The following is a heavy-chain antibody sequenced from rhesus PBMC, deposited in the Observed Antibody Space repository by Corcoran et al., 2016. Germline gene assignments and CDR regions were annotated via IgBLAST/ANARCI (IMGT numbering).Heavy chain of an antibody. CDR3: ATTHTFVY. Sequence: EVQLVQSGAEVKQPGDYVKISCKASGYTLTDYYLPWVRQAPGKGLEWVGRDDPEDGEAIHAQKFQDRVTLTADTSTDAAYMEQSSLRSEDTAVYYCATTHTFVYWGQGVLVTVSS. D-gene: IGHD3S6*01. CDR2: DDPEDGEA. V-gene: IGHV1-111*02. CDR1: GYTLTDYY. J-gene: IGHJ4*01.